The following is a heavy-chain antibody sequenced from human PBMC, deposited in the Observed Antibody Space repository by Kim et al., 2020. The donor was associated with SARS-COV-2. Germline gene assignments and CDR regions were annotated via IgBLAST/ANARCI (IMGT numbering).Heavy chain of an antibody. D-gene: IGHD2-15*01. CDR3: APRGGLGIL. CDR1: GDSISTYDY. CDR2: KYHSGTT. J-gene: IGHJ4*02. Sequence: SETLSLTCDVSGDSISTYDYWGWLRQPPGKGLEWIGAKYHSGTTYYNPSLKSRITMSVDTSRNKFFLNLRSVTAADTGVYYCAPRGGLGILWGQGTLVTVSA. V-gene: IGHV4-38-2*01.